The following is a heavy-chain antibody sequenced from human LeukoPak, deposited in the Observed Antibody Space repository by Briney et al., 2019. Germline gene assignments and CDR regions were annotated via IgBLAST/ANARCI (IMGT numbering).Heavy chain of an antibody. D-gene: IGHD2-2*01. CDR1: GFTFSSHA. J-gene: IGHJ4*02. CDR2: LSGSGYNT. V-gene: IGHV3-23*01. CDR3: AKDPYGTRYFDY. Sequence: GGSLRLSCAAAGFTFSSHALSWVRQAPGKGLEWVSSLSGSGYNTYYADSVKGRFTISRDNSKNTVYLQMNSLRAEDTAVYYCAKDPYGTRYFDYWGQGTLVTVPS.